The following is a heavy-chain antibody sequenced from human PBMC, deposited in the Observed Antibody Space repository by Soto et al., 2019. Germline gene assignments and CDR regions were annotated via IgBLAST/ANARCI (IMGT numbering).Heavy chain of an antibody. J-gene: IGHJ6*02. CDR2: ISNTARTI. D-gene: IGHD1-1*01. CDR1: GFDFSNYN. Sequence: EVQVVESGGGLIQPGGSLSLSCAGSGFDFSNYNMDWVRQAPGKGLEWISYISNTARTIFYADSVKGRFTISRDNARNSLFLQMNSLRDEDTAVYYCARDGSRGYDMDVWGQGTTVTVSS. CDR3: ARDGSRGYDMDV. V-gene: IGHV3-48*02.